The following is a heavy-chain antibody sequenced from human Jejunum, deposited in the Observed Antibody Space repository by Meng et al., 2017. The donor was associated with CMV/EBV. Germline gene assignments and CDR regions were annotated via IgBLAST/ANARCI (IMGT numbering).Heavy chain of an antibody. CDR3: ARGLGHASNNSHDY. Sequence: VSGASIRSHYWSWIRQPPGKGLEWMGYVYYSGSATYSPSLRSRVSISVDTSKNQFSLNLRSVTAADTAMYFCARGLGHASNNSHDYWGQGTLVTVSS. CDR1: GASIRSHY. CDR2: VYYSGSA. V-gene: IGHV4-59*11. D-gene: IGHD1-1*01. J-gene: IGHJ4*02.